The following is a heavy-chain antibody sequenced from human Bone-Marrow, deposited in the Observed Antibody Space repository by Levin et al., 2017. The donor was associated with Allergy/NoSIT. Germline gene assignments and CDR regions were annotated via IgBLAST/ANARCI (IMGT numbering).Heavy chain of an antibody. Sequence: SQTLSLTCAVYGGSFSDYSWSWIRQPPGKGLEWIGDISHSGSTNYNPSLKGRVTISIDTSKNQFSLELSSVTAADTAVYYCARIRVILTGYYRGSQASYYYGMDVWGQGTTFTVSS. D-gene: IGHD3-9*01. CDR3: ARIRVILTGYYRGSQASYYYGMDV. J-gene: IGHJ6*02. CDR1: GGSFSDYS. CDR2: ISHSGST. V-gene: IGHV4-34*01.